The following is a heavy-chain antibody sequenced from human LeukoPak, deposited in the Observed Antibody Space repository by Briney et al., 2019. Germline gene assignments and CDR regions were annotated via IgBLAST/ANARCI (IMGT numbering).Heavy chain of an antibody. V-gene: IGHV4-39*07. D-gene: IGHD2-2*01. CDR1: GGSISTSTYY. J-gene: IGHJ3*02. Sequence: SETLSLTCTVSGGSISTSTYYWGWIRQPPGKGLEWIGEINHSGSTNYNPSLKSRVTISVDTSKNQFSLKLSSVTAADPAVYYCARARRYCSSTSCDDAFDIWGQGTMVTVSS. CDR2: INHSGST. CDR3: ARARRYCSSTSCDDAFDI.